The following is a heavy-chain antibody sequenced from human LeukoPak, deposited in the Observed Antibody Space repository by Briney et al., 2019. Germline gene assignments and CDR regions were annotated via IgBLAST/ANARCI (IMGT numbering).Heavy chain of an antibody. Sequence: PGGSLRLSCAASGFTFSSYAMSWVRQAPGKGLEWVSAISGSGGSTYYTDSVKGRFTISRDNSKNTLYLQMNSLRAEDTAVYYCAKDYGSSWDQDYYYYGMDVWGQGTTVTVSS. J-gene: IGHJ6*02. CDR2: ISGSGGST. V-gene: IGHV3-23*01. D-gene: IGHD6-13*01. CDR1: GFTFSSYA. CDR3: AKDYGSSWDQDYYYYGMDV.